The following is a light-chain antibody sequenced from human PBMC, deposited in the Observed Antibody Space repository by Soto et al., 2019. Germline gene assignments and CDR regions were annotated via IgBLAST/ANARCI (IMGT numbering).Light chain of an antibody. CDR2: GAS. Sequence: EIVMTQSPATLSVSPGERATLSCRASESISSNLAWYQQKPGQAPRLLIFGASSRASGISARFSGSRSGTEFTLTISSLQPEDFAVYYCQHYNNRPPWTFGPWTKVEIK. J-gene: IGKJ1*01. V-gene: IGKV3-15*01. CDR3: QHYNNRPPWT. CDR1: ESISSN.